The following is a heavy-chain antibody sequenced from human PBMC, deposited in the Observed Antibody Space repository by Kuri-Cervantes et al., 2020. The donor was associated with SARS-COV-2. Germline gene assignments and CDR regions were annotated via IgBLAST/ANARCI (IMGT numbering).Heavy chain of an antibody. J-gene: IGHJ4*02. CDR2: ISSSSSYI. Sequence: GESLKISCAASGFTFSSYSMNWVRQAPGKGLEWVSSISSSSSYIYYADSVKGRFTISRDNSKNTLYLQMNSLRAEDTAVYYCAKDYYSSSSNYFDYWGQGTLVTVSS. V-gene: IGHV3-21*04. CDR1: GFTFSSYS. D-gene: IGHD6-6*01. CDR3: AKDYYSSSSNYFDY.